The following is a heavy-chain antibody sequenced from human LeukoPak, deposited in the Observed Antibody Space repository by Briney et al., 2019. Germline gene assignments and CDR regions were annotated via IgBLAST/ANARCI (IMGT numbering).Heavy chain of an antibody. V-gene: IGHV3-30*02. J-gene: IGHJ6*03. Sequence: PGGSLRLSCAASGFTFSTYGMHWVRQAPGKGLEWVAFIRYDGSNKYYADSVKGRFTISRDNSKNTLYLQMNSLRAEDTAVYYCARVFRGGSGYYYMDVWGKGTTVTISS. CDR1: GFTFSTYG. CDR3: ARVFRGGSGYYYMDV. D-gene: IGHD2-15*01. CDR2: IRYDGSNK.